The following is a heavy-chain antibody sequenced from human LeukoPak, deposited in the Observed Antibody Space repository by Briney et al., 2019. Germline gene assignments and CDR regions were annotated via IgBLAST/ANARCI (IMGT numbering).Heavy chain of an antibody. V-gene: IGHV1-46*01. CDR3: AKDNSSGWYLGY. J-gene: IGHJ4*02. CDR1: GYTFTSYY. Sequence: ASVKVSCKASGYTFTSYYMHWVRQAPGQGLEWMGIINPSGGSTSYAQKFQGRVTMTRDTSTSTVYMELSSLRSEDTAVYYCAKDNSSGWYLGYWGQGTLVTVSS. CDR2: INPSGGST. D-gene: IGHD6-19*01.